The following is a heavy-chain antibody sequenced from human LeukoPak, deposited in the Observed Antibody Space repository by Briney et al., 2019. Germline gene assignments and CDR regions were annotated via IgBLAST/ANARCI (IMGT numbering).Heavy chain of an antibody. CDR3: ARDLGPYYYDSGGYHYALDY. V-gene: IGHV1-18*01. CDR2: ISAYNGNT. D-gene: IGHD3-22*01. CDR1: GSTFTIYG. J-gene: IGHJ4*02. Sequence: ASVKVSCKALGSTFTIYGITWVRQAPGQGLEWTGWISAYNGNTNYAQRVQGRITLTTDASANTAYMELRSLRSDDTAVYYCARDLGPYYYDSGGYHYALDYWGQGTLVTVSS.